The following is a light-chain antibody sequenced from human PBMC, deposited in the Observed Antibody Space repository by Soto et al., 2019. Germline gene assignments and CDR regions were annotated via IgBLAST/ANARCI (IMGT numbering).Light chain of an antibody. CDR1: SSDVGGYNY. Sequence: QSALTQPPSVSGSPGQSVAISCTGTSSDVGGYNYVSWYQQYPGKAPKPMIFDVTKRPSGVPDRFSGSKSGNTASLTISGLQAEDEADYYCCSYAGSYSLVFGGGTKLTVL. J-gene: IGLJ2*01. CDR2: DVT. V-gene: IGLV2-11*01. CDR3: CSYAGSYSLV.